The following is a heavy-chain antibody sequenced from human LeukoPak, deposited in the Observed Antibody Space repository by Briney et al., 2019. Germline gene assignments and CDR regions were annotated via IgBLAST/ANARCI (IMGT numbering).Heavy chain of an antibody. J-gene: IGHJ4*02. CDR1: GFTFSSDA. V-gene: IGHV3-23*01. CDR2: LSNSGGST. Sequence: GGSLRLSCATAGFTFSSDAMSWVRQAPGKWLEWVSGLSNSGGSTYYADSVKGRFTISRDNSTNTLYMQMNSLRAEDTAVYYCAKDGIAGADNSHFDNWGQGTLVTVSS. D-gene: IGHD4-23*01. CDR3: AKDGIAGADNSHFDN.